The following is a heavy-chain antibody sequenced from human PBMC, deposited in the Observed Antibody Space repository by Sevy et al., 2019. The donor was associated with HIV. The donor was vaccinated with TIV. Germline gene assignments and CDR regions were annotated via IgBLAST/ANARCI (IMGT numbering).Heavy chain of an antibody. Sequence: GGSLRLSCAASGFTFSSYGMHWVRQAPGKGLEWVAVISYDGSNKYYADSVKGRFTISRDNAKNTLYLQMNSLRAEDTAVYYCAKRPYSGSRDHNWFDPWGQGTLVTVSS. CDR2: ISYDGSNK. CDR1: GFTFSSYG. J-gene: IGHJ5*02. D-gene: IGHD1-26*01. V-gene: IGHV3-30*18. CDR3: AKRPYSGSRDHNWFDP.